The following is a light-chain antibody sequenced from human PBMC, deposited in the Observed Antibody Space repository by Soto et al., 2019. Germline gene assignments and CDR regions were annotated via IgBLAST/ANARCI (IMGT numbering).Light chain of an antibody. V-gene: IGLV2-14*01. Sequence: QSALTQPASVSGSPGQSITISCTGTSSDVGGYNYVSWYQQHPGKAPKLVIYEVTNRPSGVSNRFSGSKSGNTASLTISGLQADDEANYYCSSCTSGSTLYVFGSGTKGTVL. CDR1: SSDVGGYNY. J-gene: IGLJ1*01. CDR3: SSCTSGSTLYV. CDR2: EVT.